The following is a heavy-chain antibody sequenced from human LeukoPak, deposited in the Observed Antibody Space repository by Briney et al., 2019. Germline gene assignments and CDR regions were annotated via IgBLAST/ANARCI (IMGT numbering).Heavy chain of an antibody. CDR2: ISSSSSYI. Sequence: SGGSLRLSCAASGFTFSSYSMNWVRQAPGKGLEWVSSISSSSSYIYYADSVKGRFTISRVNAKNSLYLQMNSLTAGDTAASYCTTDDYGDLVSFNYWGQGTLVTVSS. CDR3: TTDDYGDLVSFNY. J-gene: IGHJ4*02. D-gene: IGHD4-17*01. V-gene: IGHV3-21*01. CDR1: GFTFSSYS.